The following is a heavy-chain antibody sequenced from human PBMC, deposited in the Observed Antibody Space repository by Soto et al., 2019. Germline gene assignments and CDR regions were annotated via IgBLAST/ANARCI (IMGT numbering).Heavy chain of an antibody. CDR2: ISASGKST. Sequence: GGSLRLSCAASGFTFSNFALIWVRQAPGKGLKWVPTISASGKSTYYADSVRGRFTISRDNSGNMLFLQMNGLGADDAAVYYCAKDVAATLWGQGALVTVSS. D-gene: IGHD6-13*01. CDR3: AKDVAATL. J-gene: IGHJ4*02. CDR1: GFTFSNFA. V-gene: IGHV3-23*01.